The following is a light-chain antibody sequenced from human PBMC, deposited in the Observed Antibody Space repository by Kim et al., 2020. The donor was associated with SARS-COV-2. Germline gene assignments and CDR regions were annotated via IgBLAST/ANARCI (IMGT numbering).Light chain of an antibody. CDR2: KAF. CDR3: QHFGASSPWT. CDR1: QSVSDW. V-gene: IGKV1-5*03. Sequence: SLRERVTSTCRASQSVSDWLAWYQQKPGKAPKVLIYKAFNLEKGVPSRFSGSGFGTEFTLTINSLQPDDFATYYCQHFGASSPWTFGQGTKVDIK. J-gene: IGKJ1*01.